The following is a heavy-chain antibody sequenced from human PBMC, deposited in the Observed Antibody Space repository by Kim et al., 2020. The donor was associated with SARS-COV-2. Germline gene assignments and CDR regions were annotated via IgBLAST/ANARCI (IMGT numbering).Heavy chain of an antibody. J-gene: IGHJ3*02. D-gene: IGHD6-19*01. CDR1: GFTFSSYG. V-gene: IGHV3-33*01. CDR3: ARGPHLLGYSSGSDAFDI. Sequence: GGSLRLSCAASGFTFSSYGMHWVRQAPGKGLEWVAVIWYDGSNKYYADSVKGRFTISRDNSKNTLYLQMNSLRAEDTAVYYCARGPHLLGYSSGSDAFDIWGQGTMVTVSS. CDR2: IWYDGSNK.